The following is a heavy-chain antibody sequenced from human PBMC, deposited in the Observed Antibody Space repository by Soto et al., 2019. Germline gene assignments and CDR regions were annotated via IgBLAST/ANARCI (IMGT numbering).Heavy chain of an antibody. CDR3: AIGRSECSGGSCYPEFGI. CDR2: IYYSGST. CDR1: GGSISSYY. D-gene: IGHD2-15*01. V-gene: IGHV4-59*01. Sequence: NPSETLSLTCTVSGGSISSYYWSWIRQPPGKGLEWIGYIYYSGSTNYNPSLKSRVTISVDTSKNQFSLKLSSVTAADTAVYYCAIGRSECSGGSCYPEFGIWGQGTMVTVSS. J-gene: IGHJ3*02.